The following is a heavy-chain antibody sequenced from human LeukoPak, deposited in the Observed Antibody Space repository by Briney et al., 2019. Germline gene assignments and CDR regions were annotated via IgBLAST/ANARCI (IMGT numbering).Heavy chain of an antibody. CDR1: GYTFTGYY. CDR3: ARGGRAYFGDYITSDY. J-gene: IGHJ4*02. Sequence: ASVKVSCKASGYTFTGYYMHWVRQAPGQGLEWMGWINPNSGGTNYAQKFQGRVTMTRDTSISTAYMELSRLTSDDTAVYYCARGGRAYFGDYITSDYWGQGTLVTVSS. CDR2: INPNSGGT. D-gene: IGHD4-17*01. V-gene: IGHV1-2*02.